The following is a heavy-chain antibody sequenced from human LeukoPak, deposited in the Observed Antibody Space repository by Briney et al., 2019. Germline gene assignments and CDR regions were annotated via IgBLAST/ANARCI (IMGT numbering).Heavy chain of an antibody. CDR1: GGSFSGYY. Sequence: SETLSLTCAVYGGSFSGYYWSWIRQPPGKGLEWTGEINHSGSTNYNPSLKSRVTISVDTSKNQFSLKLSSVTAADTAVYYCARAYCSSTSCYANWFDPWGQGTLVTVSS. J-gene: IGHJ5*02. CDR2: INHSGST. CDR3: ARAYCSSTSCYANWFDP. D-gene: IGHD2-2*01. V-gene: IGHV4-34*01.